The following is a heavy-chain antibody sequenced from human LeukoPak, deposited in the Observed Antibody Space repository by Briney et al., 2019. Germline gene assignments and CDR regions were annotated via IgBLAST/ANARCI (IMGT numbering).Heavy chain of an antibody. D-gene: IGHD4-11*01. CDR2: ISSSSSSTI. J-gene: IGHJ4*02. V-gene: IGHV3-48*02. Sequence: PGGSLRLSCAASGFTFSSSSMNWVRQAPGKGLEWVSYISSSSSSTIYYADSVKGRFTISRNNAKNSLYLQMNSLRDEDTAVYYCASTVTTDFFDYWGQGTLVTVSS. CDR3: ASTVTTDFFDY. CDR1: GFTFSSSS.